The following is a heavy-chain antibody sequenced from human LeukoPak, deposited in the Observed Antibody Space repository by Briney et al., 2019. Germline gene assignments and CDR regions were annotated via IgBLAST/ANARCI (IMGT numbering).Heavy chain of an antibody. Sequence: SETLSLTCTVSGYSISSGYYWGWIRQPPGKGLEWIGSIYHSGSTYYNPSLKSRVTISVDTSKNQFSLKLSSVTAADTAVYYCARDTERIAAASHAFDIWGQGTMVTVSS. CDR3: ARDTERIAAASHAFDI. CDR2: IYHSGST. CDR1: GYSISSGYY. V-gene: IGHV4-38-2*02. J-gene: IGHJ3*02. D-gene: IGHD6-13*01.